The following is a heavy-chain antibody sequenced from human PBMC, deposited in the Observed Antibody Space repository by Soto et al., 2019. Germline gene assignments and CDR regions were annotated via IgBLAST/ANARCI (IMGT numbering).Heavy chain of an antibody. CDR2: INPNSGNT. Sequence: GQGLEWKGWINPNSGNTNYAQKLQGRVTMTTDTSTSTAYMELRSLRSDDTAVYYCARVKGSGYHNWLDPWCQGTLVTVS. D-gene: IGHD3-22*01. CDR3: ARVKGSGYHNWLDP. J-gene: IGHJ5*02. V-gene: IGHV1-18*01.